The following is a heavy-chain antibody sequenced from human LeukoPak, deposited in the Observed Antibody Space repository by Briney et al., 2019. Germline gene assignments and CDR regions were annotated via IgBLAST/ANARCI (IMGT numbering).Heavy chain of an antibody. CDR2: IITTLGIA. V-gene: IGHV1-69*04. Sequence: EWMVRIITTLGIANYAQQFQRRVTITADKSTSTAYMELSSLRSEDTAMYFCAREYPRAFDIWGQGTMVTVSS. CDR3: AREYPRAFDI. J-gene: IGHJ3*02. D-gene: IGHD2-2*02.